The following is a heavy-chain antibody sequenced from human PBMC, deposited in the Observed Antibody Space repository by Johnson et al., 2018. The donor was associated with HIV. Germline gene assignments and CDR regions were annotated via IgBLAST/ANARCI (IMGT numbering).Heavy chain of an antibody. D-gene: IGHD3-10*02. CDR2: MSYDGSNK. Sequence: QMQLVESGGGVVQPGRSLRLSCAASGFTFSSYAMHWVRQAPGKGLEWVAVMSYDGSNKYYADSVKGRFTISRDNSKNSLYLQMNSLRAEDTAVYYCARDFMYAFDIWGQGTMVTVSS. CDR3: ARDFMYAFDI. V-gene: IGHV3-30*04. CDR1: GFTFSSYA. J-gene: IGHJ3*02.